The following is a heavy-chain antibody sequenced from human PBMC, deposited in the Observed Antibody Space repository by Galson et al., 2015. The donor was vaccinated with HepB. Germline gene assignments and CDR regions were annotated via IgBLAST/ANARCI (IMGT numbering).Heavy chain of an antibody. CDR1: GFTFSSYG. J-gene: IGHJ2*01. CDR2: ISYDGSNK. D-gene: IGHD2-15*01. V-gene: IGHV3-30*18. Sequence: SLRLSCAASGFTFSSYGMHWVRQAPGKGLEWVAVISYDGSNKYYADSVKGRFTISRDNSKNTLYLQMNSLRAEDTAVYYCAKDSSGSFDLWGRGTLVTVSS. CDR3: AKDSSGSFDL.